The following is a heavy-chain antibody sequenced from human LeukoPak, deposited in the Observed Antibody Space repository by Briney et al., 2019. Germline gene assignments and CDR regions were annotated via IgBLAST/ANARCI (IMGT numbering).Heavy chain of an antibody. CDR3: ARPDYFASHD. D-gene: IGHD2/OR15-2a*01. J-gene: IGHJ4*02. Sequence: AGESLKISCKASGYNFPKSWIGWVRQMPGKGLEWMAIVYPDDSRTKYSPSFQGQVTISADKSINTAYLQWSSLRASDTAMYYRARPDYFASHDWGQGTLVTVSS. CDR1: GYNFPKSW. V-gene: IGHV5-51*01. CDR2: VYPDDSRT.